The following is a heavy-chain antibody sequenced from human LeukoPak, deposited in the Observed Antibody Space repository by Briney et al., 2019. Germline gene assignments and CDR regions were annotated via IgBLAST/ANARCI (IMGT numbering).Heavy chain of an antibody. V-gene: IGHV3-48*03. D-gene: IGHD4-23*01. J-gene: IGHJ4*02. CDR1: GFTLSSYE. CDR3: AKDPGFGGIPDNYFDY. Sequence: PGGSLRLSCAAYGFTLSSYEMNWVRQAPGKGLEWVSYISSSGTTIYYGDSVKGRFTISRDNAKNTLYLQMNSLRAEDTAVYYRAKDPGFGGIPDNYFDYWGQGTLVTVSS. CDR2: ISSSGTTI.